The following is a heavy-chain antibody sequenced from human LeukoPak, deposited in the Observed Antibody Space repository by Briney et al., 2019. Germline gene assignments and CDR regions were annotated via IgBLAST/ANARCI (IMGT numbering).Heavy chain of an antibody. CDR1: GFTLSSYW. D-gene: IGHD2-21*02. J-gene: IGHJ4*02. CDR3: AKAQGRRVTFDY. CDR2: IKQDRSEK. Sequence: GGSLRLSCAASGFTLSSYWMSWVRQAPGKGLEGGANIKQDRSEKYYVDSVKGRFTISRDNAKNSLYLQMNSLRAEDTAVYYCAKAQGRRVTFDYWGQGTLVTVSS. V-gene: IGHV3-7*01.